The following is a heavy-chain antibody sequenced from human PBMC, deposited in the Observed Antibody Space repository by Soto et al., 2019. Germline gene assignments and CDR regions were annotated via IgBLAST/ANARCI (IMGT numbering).Heavy chain of an antibody. V-gene: IGHV4-39*01. Sequence: SETLSLTCTVSGGSISSSSYYWGWIRQPPGKGLEWIGSIYYSGSTYYNPSLKSRVTISVDTSKNQFSLKLSSVTAADTAVYYCVTTMGPRMVRGVISIFDYRGQGTLVTVSS. CDR2: IYYSGST. CDR1: GGSISSSSYY. D-gene: IGHD3-10*01. J-gene: IGHJ4*02. CDR3: VTTMGPRMVRGVISIFDY.